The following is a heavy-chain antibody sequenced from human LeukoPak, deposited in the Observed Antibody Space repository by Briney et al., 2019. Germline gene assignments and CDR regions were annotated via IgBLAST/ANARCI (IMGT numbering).Heavy chain of an antibody. CDR1: GYTFTSYG. Sequence: ASVKVSCKASGYTFTSYGISWVRQAPGQGLEWMGWISAYNGNTNYAQKLQGRVTMTTDTSTSTAYMELRSLRSDDTAVYYCARAASSSGWPHWYFDLWGRGTLVTVSS. D-gene: IGHD6-19*01. CDR3: ARAASSSGWPHWYFDL. V-gene: IGHV1-18*01. J-gene: IGHJ2*01. CDR2: ISAYNGNT.